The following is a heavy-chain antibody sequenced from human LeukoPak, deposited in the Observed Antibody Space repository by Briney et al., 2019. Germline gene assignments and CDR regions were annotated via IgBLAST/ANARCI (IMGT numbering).Heavy chain of an antibody. CDR3: ARDLKQLWSGRWFDP. CDR1: GGSVSSGSYY. V-gene: IGHV4-61*01. J-gene: IGHJ5*02. Sequence: PSETLSLTCTVSGGSVSSGSYYWSWIRQPPGKGLEWIGYIYYSGSTNYNPSLKSRFTISVDTSKNQFSLKLSSVTAADTAVYYCARDLKQLWSGRWFDPWGQGTLVTVSS. CDR2: IYYSGST. D-gene: IGHD3-10*02.